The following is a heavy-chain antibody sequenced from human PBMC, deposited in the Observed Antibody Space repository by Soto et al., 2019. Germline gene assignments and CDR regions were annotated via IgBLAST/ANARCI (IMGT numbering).Heavy chain of an antibody. D-gene: IGHD3-3*02. CDR2: IGFSGSTK. CDR1: GFTFSSYE. V-gene: IGHV3-48*03. Sequence: GGSLRLSCATSGFTFSSYEMNWVRQAPGKGLEWVSYIGFSGSTKYYADSVKGRFTISRDNAKNSLFLQMNSLRVEDTAVYYCARSPFLEGNWAQATLVTVSS. J-gene: IGHJ4*02. CDR3: ARSPFLEGN.